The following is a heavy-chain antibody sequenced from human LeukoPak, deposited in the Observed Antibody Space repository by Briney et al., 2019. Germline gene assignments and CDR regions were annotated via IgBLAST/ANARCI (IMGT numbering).Heavy chain of an antibody. CDR1: GYTFTSYG. J-gene: IGHJ4*02. V-gene: IGHV1-18*01. CDR3: ARGRFSYGRGYQFDY. CDR2: ISGYNDKK. D-gene: IGHD5-18*01. Sequence: VASVKVSCKAYGYTFTSYGISWVRQAPGQGGEWMGWISGYNDKKKYAEKFQGRVTMTTETSTSTAYMEQRSLRADDTAVYYCARGRFSYGRGYQFDYWGQGTLVTVSS.